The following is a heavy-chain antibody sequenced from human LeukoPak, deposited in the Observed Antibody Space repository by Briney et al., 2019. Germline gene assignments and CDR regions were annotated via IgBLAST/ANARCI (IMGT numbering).Heavy chain of an antibody. D-gene: IGHD5-12*01. CDR2: INQGGSVK. CDR1: GFTFSNYA. Sequence: GGSLRLSCTTSGFTFSNYALTWVRQAPGKGLEWVANINQGGSVKYYADSVKGRFTISRDDAKNSLYVQMNSLRDEDTAVYYCARVGYSGWNLEYWGQGTLVTVSS. CDR3: ARVGYSGWNLEY. J-gene: IGHJ4*02. V-gene: IGHV3-7*01.